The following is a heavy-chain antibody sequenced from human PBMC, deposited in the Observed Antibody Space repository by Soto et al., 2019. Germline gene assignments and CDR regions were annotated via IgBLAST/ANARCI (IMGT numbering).Heavy chain of an antibody. CDR1: GGSISSGGYS. Sequence: SETLSLTCAVSGGSISSGGYSWSCIRQPPGKGLEWIGYIYHSGSTYYNPSLKSRVTISVDRSKNQFSLKLSSVTAADTAVYYCASGLVTTLRYWGQGTLVTVSS. V-gene: IGHV4-30-2*01. CDR2: IYHSGST. D-gene: IGHD4-17*01. CDR3: ASGLVTTLRY. J-gene: IGHJ4*02.